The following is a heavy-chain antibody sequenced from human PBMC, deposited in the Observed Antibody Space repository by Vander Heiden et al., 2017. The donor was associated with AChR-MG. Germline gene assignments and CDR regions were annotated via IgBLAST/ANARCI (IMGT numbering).Heavy chain of an antibody. V-gene: IGHV3-23*01. CDR3: ANPYDSSGYYYRGESPVDY. D-gene: IGHD3-22*01. CDR1: GFTFSSHA. CDR2: ISGSGGST. Sequence: EVQLLESGGGLVQPGGSLRLSCAASGFTFSSHAMGWVRQAPGKGLEWVSAISGSGGSTYYADSVKGRFTISRDNSKNTLYLQMNSLRAEDTAVYYCANPYDSSGYYYRGESPVDYWGQGTLVTVSS. J-gene: IGHJ4*02.